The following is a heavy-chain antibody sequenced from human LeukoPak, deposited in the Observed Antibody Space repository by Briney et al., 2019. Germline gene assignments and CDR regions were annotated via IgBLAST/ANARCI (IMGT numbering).Heavy chain of an antibody. CDR3: AKSAIHYDFWSGYYLDY. V-gene: IGHV3-33*06. D-gene: IGHD3-3*01. J-gene: IGHJ4*02. Sequence: GGSLRLSCAASGFTFSSYGMHWVRQAPCKGLEWVTVIWYDGSNKYYADSVKGRFTISRDNSKNTLYLQMNSLRAEDTAMYYCAKSAIHYDFWSGYYLDYWGQGTLVTVSS. CDR1: GFTFSSYG. CDR2: IWYDGSNK.